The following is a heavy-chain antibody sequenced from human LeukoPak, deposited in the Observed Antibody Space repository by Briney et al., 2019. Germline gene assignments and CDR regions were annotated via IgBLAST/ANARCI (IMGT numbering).Heavy chain of an antibody. Sequence: SETLSLTCTVSGGSISSYYWSWIRQPPGKGLEWIGYIYYSGSTNYNPSLKSRVTISVDTSKNQFSLKLSSVTAADTAVYYCARQGRIAAAGISASLFDYWGQGTLVTVSS. V-gene: IGHV4-59*08. CDR2: IYYSGST. CDR3: ARQGRIAAAGISASLFDY. CDR1: GGSISSYY. D-gene: IGHD6-13*01. J-gene: IGHJ4*02.